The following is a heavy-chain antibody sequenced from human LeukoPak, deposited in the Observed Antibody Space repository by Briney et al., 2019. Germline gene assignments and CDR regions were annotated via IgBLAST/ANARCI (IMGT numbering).Heavy chain of an antibody. CDR3: AREGNPRVVPAAIVHWFDP. CDR2: IYTSGST. V-gene: IGHV4-4*07. Sequence: SETLSLTCTVSGGSISSYYWSWIRQPAGKGLEWIGRIYTSGSTNYNPSLKSRVTMSVDTSKNQFSLKLSSVTAADTAVYYCAREGNPRVVPAAIVHWFDPWGQGTLVTVSS. J-gene: IGHJ5*02. D-gene: IGHD2-2*01. CDR1: GGSISSYY.